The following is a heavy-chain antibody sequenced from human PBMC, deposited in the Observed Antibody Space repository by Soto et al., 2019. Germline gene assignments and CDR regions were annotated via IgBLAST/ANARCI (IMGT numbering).Heavy chain of an antibody. CDR1: GFTFSSYA. V-gene: IGHV3-23*01. J-gene: IGHJ6*02. Sequence: PGGSLRLSCAASGFTFSSYAMNWVRQSPGKGLEWVSLISGSADRTYYTDSVKGRFTISRDNSMNTLYLQMSSLRAEDTAVSYCARVPHRSLETTDVWGQGTTVTVSS. D-gene: IGHD4-17*01. CDR2: ISGSADRT. CDR3: ARVPHRSLETTDV.